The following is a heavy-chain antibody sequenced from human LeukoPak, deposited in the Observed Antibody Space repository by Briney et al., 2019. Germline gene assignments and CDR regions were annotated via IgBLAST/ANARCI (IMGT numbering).Heavy chain of an antibody. Sequence: PGGSLRVSCAASGFTFDDYAMHWVRQAPGKGLEWVSGISWNSGSIGYADSVKGRFTISRDNAKNSLYLQMNSLRAEDMALYYCAKGGKRAVAGYYYYYMDVWGKGTTVTVSS. D-gene: IGHD6-19*01. CDR2: ISWNSGSI. CDR1: GFTFDDYA. J-gene: IGHJ6*03. V-gene: IGHV3-9*03. CDR3: AKGGKRAVAGYYYYYMDV.